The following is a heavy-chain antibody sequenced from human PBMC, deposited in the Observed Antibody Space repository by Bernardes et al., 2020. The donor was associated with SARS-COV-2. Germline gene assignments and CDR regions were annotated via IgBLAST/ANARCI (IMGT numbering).Heavy chain of an antibody. D-gene: IGHD6-19*01. CDR1: GDSLSSFSYY. CDR2: TYYSKTT. J-gene: IGHJ4*02. Sequence: SETLSLTCTFSGDSLSSFSYYWGWIRQPPGKGLEWIGSTYYSKTTHFNPSLKSRLRMSADTSRNQFSLRLDSVTAADTAVYYCAVRGGGRSSGRDFWGQGTLVTVSS. V-gene: IGHV4-39*01. CDR3: AVRGGGRSSGRDF.